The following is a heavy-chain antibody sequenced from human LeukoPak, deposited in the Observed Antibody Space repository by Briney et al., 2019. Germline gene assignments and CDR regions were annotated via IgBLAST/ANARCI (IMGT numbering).Heavy chain of an antibody. D-gene: IGHD2-15*01. CDR1: GFTFSSYA. J-gene: IGHJ4*02. CDR3: ARGTPLTGWSVPPSDY. CDR2: ITHRGNA. V-gene: IGHV4-34*01. Sequence: PGGSLRLSCAASGFTFSSYAMSWVRQPPGKGLEWIGEITHRGNAHYNPSLKGRVTVSGDTSKNQFSLKLDSVTGADTAVYYCARGTPLTGWSVPPSDYWGQGTLVTVSA.